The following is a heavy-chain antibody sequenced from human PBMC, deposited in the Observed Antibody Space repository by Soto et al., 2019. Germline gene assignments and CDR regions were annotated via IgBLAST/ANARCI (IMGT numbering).Heavy chain of an antibody. Sequence: QITLKESGPTLVKPTQTLTLTCTFSGFSLRNSGVGVGWIRQPPGKALGWVAFIYWYDDKRYSPSLKSRLSITKEDSKNQVFLTMTTVDPADTATYYCAHKLDTVDWFDPWGQGTLVTVSS. CDR2: IYWYDDK. CDR1: GFSLRNSGVG. J-gene: IGHJ5*02. V-gene: IGHV2-5*01. CDR3: AHKLDTVDWFDP. D-gene: IGHD5-18*01.